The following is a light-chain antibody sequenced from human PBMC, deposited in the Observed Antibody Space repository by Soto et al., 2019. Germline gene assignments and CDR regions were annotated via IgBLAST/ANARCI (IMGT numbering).Light chain of an antibody. CDR1: SSDVGKYNF. CDR3: CSYAGNSALV. CDR2: EAN. Sequence: QSVLTQPASVSGSPGQSITISCTGTSSDVGKYNFVSWYQQLPGKAPKLILYEANKRPSGVSNRFSGSKSGNTASLTISGLQTEDEADYYCCSYAGNSALVFGTGTKVTVL. J-gene: IGLJ1*01. V-gene: IGLV2-23*01.